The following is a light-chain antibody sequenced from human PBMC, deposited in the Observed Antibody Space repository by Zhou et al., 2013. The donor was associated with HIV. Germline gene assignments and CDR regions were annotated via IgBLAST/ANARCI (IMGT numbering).Light chain of an antibody. V-gene: IGKV1-39*01. CDR2: DAS. Sequence: DIQMTQSPSSLSASVGDRVTISCRASHNIRTSLSWYQHKSGKAPRLLVYDASSLQSGVPPRFSGGGSRTNFTLTINTLQPEDFGTYYCHQTYITPLTFGGGTRLE. CDR1: HNIRTS. CDR3: HQTYITPLT. J-gene: IGKJ4*01.